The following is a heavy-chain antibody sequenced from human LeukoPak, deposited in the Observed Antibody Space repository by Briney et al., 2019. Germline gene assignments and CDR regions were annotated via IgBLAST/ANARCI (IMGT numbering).Heavy chain of an antibody. CDR2: INYSGST. CDR1: GGSFSGYH. V-gene: IGHV4-34*01. D-gene: IGHD7-27*01. Sequence: KPSETLSLTCAVYGGSFSGYHWSWIRQPPWKGLEWIGEINYSGSTNYNPSLKSRITISVDTSKNQFSLKLNSVTAADTAVYFCARGFRGDNFDYWGQGTLVTVSS. J-gene: IGHJ4*02. CDR3: ARGFRGDNFDY.